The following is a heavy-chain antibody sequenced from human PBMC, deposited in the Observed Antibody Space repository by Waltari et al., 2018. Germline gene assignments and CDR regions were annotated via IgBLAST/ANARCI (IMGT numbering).Heavy chain of an antibody. Sequence: EVQLLESGGGLVQPGGSLRLSCAASGFTFSSYAMSWVRQAPGKGLEWVSAISGSGGSTYYADPVKGRFTISRDNSKNTLYLQMNSLRAEDTAVYYCAKDPRERKKGGSYPDWGQGTLVTVSS. J-gene: IGHJ4*02. V-gene: IGHV3-23*01. CDR1: GFTFSSYA. CDR3: AKDPRERKKGGSYPD. CDR2: ISGSGGST. D-gene: IGHD1-26*01.